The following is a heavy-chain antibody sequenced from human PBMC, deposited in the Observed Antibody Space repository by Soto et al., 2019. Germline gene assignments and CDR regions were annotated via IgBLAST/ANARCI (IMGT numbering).Heavy chain of an antibody. D-gene: IGHD4-17*01. Sequence: VQVVESGGGLVQPGGSLQLSCAVSGFTFSDSTVHWVRQASGKGLEWVGRITTKADSYATAYAASGKGRFTISRDDSKNTACLQMDRLKTEDTALYYCRSLMTVTGVVSDIWGHGTMVTVSS. CDR2: ITTKADSYAT. CDR1: GFTFSDST. V-gene: IGHV3-73*02. CDR3: RSLMTVTGVVSDI. J-gene: IGHJ3*02.